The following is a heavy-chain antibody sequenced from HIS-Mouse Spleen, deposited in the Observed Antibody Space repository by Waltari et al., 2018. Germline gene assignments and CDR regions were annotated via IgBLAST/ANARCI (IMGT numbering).Heavy chain of an antibody. CDR2: ISYDGSNK. CDR3: AKDKHHAFDY. J-gene: IGHJ4*02. Sequence: QVQLVESGGGVVQPGRSLRLSCAAPGCTFSSYGMHWVRQAPGKGLEWVAVISYDGSNKYYADSVKGRFTISRDNSKNTLYLQMNSLRAEDTAVYYCAKDKHHAFDYWGQGTLVTVSS. CDR1: GCTFSSYG. V-gene: IGHV3-30*18.